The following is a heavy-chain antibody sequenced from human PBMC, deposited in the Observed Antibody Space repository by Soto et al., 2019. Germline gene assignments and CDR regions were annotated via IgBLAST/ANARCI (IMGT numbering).Heavy chain of an antibody. J-gene: IGHJ6*01. CDR3: ARGSLTMLVDNDYYYSMDV. V-gene: IGHV1-3*01. Sequence: ASGEVCFKSSGYPFTSQAVQLVRQAPGQRLEWVRWIKAGNGNTKYSHNFLGGVTITRYISATTAYMELSSLRSEDTAVYYCARGSLTMLVDNDYYYSMDVWGHGTTVTVSS. D-gene: IGHD3-22*01. CDR1: GYPFTSQA. CDR2: IKAGNGNT.